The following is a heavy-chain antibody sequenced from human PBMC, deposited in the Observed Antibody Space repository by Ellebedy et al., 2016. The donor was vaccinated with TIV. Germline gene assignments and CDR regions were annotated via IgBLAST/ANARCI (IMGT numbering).Heavy chain of an antibody. V-gene: IGHV3-23*01. CDR1: GFTFNNYA. Sequence: PGGSLRLSCAASGFTFNNYAMSWVRQAPGKGLEWVSTISHTGSRTYYANSVEGRFIISRDNSKRTLYLQMNSLRHEDTAVYYCAKGRGGGSDSSAPRYYFDSWGLGTLVTVSS. CDR2: ISHTGSRT. CDR3: AKGRGGGSDSSAPRYYFDS. D-gene: IGHD6-19*01. J-gene: IGHJ4*02.